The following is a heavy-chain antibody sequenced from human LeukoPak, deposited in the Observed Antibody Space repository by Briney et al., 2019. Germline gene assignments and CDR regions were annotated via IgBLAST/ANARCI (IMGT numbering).Heavy chain of an antibody. CDR2: INWNGGST. V-gene: IGHV3-20*04. J-gene: IGHJ3*02. Sequence: GGSLRVSCAASGFTFDDYGMSWVRQAPGKGLEWVSGINWNGGSTGYADSVKGRFTISRDNSKNTLYLQMDSLRADDTAVYYCARVEQQLYDAFDIWGQGTMVTVSS. D-gene: IGHD6-13*01. CDR3: ARVEQQLYDAFDI. CDR1: GFTFDDYG.